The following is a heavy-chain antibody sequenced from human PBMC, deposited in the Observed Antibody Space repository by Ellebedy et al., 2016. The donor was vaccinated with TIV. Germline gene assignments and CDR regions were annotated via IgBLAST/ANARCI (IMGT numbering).Heavy chain of an antibody. CDR3: ARHDYGDRSVGFDY. Sequence: PGGSLRLSCAASGFTFSSYSMNWVRQAPGKGREGVSFISRNGSYIYYADSVKGRFTISRDNAKKSLYLQMNSLRAEDTAIYYCARHDYGDRSVGFDYWGQGTLVTVSS. J-gene: IGHJ4*02. D-gene: IGHD4-17*01. V-gene: IGHV3-21*01. CDR1: GFTFSSYS. CDR2: ISRNGSYI.